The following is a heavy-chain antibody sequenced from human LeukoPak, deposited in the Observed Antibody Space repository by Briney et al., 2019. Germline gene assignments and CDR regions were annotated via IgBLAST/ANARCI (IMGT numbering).Heavy chain of an antibody. J-gene: IGHJ4*02. Sequence: GASVKVSCKASGYTFTSYGISWVRQAPGQGLEWMGWISAYNGNTNYAQKLQGRVTMTTDTSTGTAYMELRSLRSDDTAVYYCARGPPHCSSTSCYNGYFDYWGQGTLVTVSS. CDR1: GYTFTSYG. D-gene: IGHD2-2*02. CDR2: ISAYNGNT. CDR3: ARGPPHCSSTSCYNGYFDY. V-gene: IGHV1-18*01.